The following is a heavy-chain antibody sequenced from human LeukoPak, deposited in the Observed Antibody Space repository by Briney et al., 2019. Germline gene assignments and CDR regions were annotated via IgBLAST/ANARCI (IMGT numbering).Heavy chain of an antibody. Sequence: GRSLRLSCTAPGFTFGDYVMSWVRQAPGKGLEWVGFIRSKAYGGTTEYAASVKGRFTISRDDSKSIAYLQMNSLKTEDTAVYYCTRGKYYDFWSGYYPDYWGQGTLVTVSS. CDR3: TRGKYYDFWSGYYPDY. CDR1: GFTFGDYV. CDR2: IRSKAYGGTT. D-gene: IGHD3-3*01. V-gene: IGHV3-49*04. J-gene: IGHJ4*02.